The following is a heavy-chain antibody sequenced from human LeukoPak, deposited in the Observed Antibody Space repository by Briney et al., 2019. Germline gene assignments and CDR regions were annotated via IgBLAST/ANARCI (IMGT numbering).Heavy chain of an antibody. J-gene: IGHJ4*02. D-gene: IGHD3-10*01. CDR2: MYTSGDI. CDR1: GGSVSSGSYY. V-gene: IGHV4-61*02. Sequence: PSETLSLTCTVSGGSVSSGSYYWSWIRQPAGKGLEWIGRMYTSGDIYYNPSLESRVTMSVDTSKNQFSLKVTSVTAADTAVYYCASAQGVRRFDYWGQGTLVTVSS. CDR3: ASAQGVRRFDY.